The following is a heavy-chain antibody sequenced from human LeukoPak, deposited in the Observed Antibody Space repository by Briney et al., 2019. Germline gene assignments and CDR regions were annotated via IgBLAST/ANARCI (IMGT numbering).Heavy chain of an antibody. CDR3: LRENHDSGWSFDY. CDR2: INQGGSEK. J-gene: IGHJ4*02. V-gene: IGHV3-7*01. D-gene: IGHD3-22*01. Sequence: PGGSLRLSCSAPGFTFSSYGMNWVRQAPGKGLEWVANINQGGSEKYYVDSVQGRFTISRDNAKNSLYLEMNSLRAEDTAVYYCLRENHDSGWSFDYWGQGTLVTVSS. CDR1: GFTFSSYG.